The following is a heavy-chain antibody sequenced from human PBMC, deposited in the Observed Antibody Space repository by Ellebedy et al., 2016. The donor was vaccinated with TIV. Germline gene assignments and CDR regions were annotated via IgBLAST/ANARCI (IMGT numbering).Heavy chain of an antibody. CDR2: IDPRRSDPSDSHT. CDR3: ARLQSSMVGATVPDS. J-gene: IGHJ4*02. V-gene: IGHV5-10-1*01. D-gene: IGHD1-26*01. Sequence: GESLKISCKSSGYSFTSYWISWVRQMPGKGLEWMGKIDPRRSDPSDSHTNYSPSFQGHVTISADKSISTAYLQWSSLKASDTAIYYCARLQSSMVGATVPDSWGQGTQVIVSS. CDR1: GYSFTSYW.